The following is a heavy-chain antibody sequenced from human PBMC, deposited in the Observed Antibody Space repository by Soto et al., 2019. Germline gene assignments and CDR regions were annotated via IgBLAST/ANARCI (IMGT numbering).Heavy chain of an antibody. CDR2: INPDNGNT. D-gene: IGHD2-15*01. CDR3: ARGIATGPLDP. Sequence: GASVKVSCKASGYTFTRYTMNWVRQAPGQRLEWMGWINPDNGNTKSSQKFQDRVIITRDTSASTAYMDLSSLRSEDTAVYYCARGIATGPLDPWGQGTRVTVS. V-gene: IGHV1-3*01. CDR1: GYTFTRYT. J-gene: IGHJ5*02.